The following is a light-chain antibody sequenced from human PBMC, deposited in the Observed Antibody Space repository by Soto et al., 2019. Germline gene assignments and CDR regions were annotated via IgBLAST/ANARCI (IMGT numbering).Light chain of an antibody. CDR2: DAS. J-gene: IGKJ4*01. CDR1: QSVSSY. V-gene: IGKV3-11*01. CDR3: QQYNSWPLT. Sequence: VVLTQSPATLSLSPGETATVSCRASQSVSSYLAWYQQKPGQAPRLLIYDASNRATGIPARFSGSGSGTDFTLTISSLEPEDFAVYYCQQYNSWPLTFGGATEVDIK.